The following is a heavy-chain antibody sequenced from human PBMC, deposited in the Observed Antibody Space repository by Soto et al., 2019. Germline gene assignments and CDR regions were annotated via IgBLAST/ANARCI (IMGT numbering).Heavy chain of an antibody. Sequence: SETLSLTCAVYGGSFSGYYWSWIRQPPGKGLEWIGEINHSGSTNYNPSLKSRVTISIDTSKNQFSLKLSSVTAADTAVYYCARGRGCSGGSCYAPTRFFDYWGQGTLVTVSS. J-gene: IGHJ4*02. CDR1: GGSFSGYY. D-gene: IGHD2-15*01. V-gene: IGHV4-34*01. CDR3: ARGRGCSGGSCYAPTRFFDY. CDR2: INHSGST.